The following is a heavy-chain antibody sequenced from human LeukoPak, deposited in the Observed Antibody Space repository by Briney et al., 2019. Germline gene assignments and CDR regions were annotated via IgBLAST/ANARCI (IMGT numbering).Heavy chain of an antibody. V-gene: IGHV4-61*02. Sequence: SQTLSLTCTVSGGSISSGSYYWSWTRQPAGKGLEWIGRIYTSGSTNYNPSLKSRVTISVDTSKNQFSLKLSSVTAADTAVYYCARESGNYDAGALRYYYYYMDVWGKGTTVTVSS. D-gene: IGHD4-11*01. CDR3: ARESGNYDAGALRYYYYYMDV. CDR1: GGSISSGSYY. CDR2: IYTSGST. J-gene: IGHJ6*03.